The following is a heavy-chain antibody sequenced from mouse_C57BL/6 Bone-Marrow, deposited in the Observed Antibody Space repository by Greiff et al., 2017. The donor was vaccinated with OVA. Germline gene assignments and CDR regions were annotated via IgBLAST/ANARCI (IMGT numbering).Heavy chain of an antibody. J-gene: IGHJ4*01. CDR2: IYPGDGDT. CDR3: ARWGRWLPFYYAMDY. D-gene: IGHD2-3*01. CDR1: GYAFSSSW. Sequence: VQLQQSGPELVKPGASVKISCKASGYAFSSSWMNWVKQRPGKGLEWIGRIYPGDGDTNYNGKFKGKATLTADKSSSTAYMQLSSLTSEDSAVYFCARWGRWLPFYYAMDYWGQGTSVTVSS. V-gene: IGHV1-82*01.